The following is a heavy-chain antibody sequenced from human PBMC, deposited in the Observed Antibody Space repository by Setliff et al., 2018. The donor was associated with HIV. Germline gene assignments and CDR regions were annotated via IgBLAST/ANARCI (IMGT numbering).Heavy chain of an antibody. D-gene: IGHD3-10*01. CDR3: AVWIREVIS. V-gene: IGHV3-21*01. Sequence: PGGSLRLSCAASGFTFRNYQMNWVRQAPGKGLEWVSSITIGRGDVFYADSVQGRFTIFRDNDKNSLYLQMNSLRAEDTAIYYCAVWIREVISWGRGTLVTVSS. J-gene: IGHJ5*02. CDR1: GFTFRNYQ. CDR2: ITIGRGDV.